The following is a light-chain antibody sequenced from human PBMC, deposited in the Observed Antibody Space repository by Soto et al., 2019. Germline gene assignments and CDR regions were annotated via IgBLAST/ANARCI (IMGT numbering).Light chain of an antibody. V-gene: IGKV1-5*01. J-gene: IGKJ1*01. CDR1: QSVSSR. CDR3: QQYNSYSRT. Sequence: EIXMTQSASSLXASVGDRVTIXCRASQSVSSRVVWCQQKPGKAPKLLTYDASSLESGGPSRFSGSGSGTEFTRTISSRQPEDFATYYGQQYNSYSRTFGQGTKVDIK. CDR2: DAS.